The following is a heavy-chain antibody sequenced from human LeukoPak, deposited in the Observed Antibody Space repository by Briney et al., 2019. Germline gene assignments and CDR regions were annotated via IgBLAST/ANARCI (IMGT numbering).Heavy chain of an antibody. Sequence: SETLSLTCAVYGGSFSGYYWSWIRQPPGKGLEWIGEINHSGSTNYNPSLKSRVTISVDTSKNQFSLKLSSVTAADTAVYYCARDGAVAGSYWYFDLWGRGTLVTVSS. V-gene: IGHV4-34*01. CDR3: ARDGAVAGSYWYFDL. CDR1: GGSFSGYY. D-gene: IGHD6-19*01. CDR2: INHSGST. J-gene: IGHJ2*01.